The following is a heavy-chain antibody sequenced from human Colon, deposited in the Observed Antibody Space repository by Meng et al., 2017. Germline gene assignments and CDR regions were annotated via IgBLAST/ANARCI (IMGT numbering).Heavy chain of an antibody. V-gene: IGHV4-34*02. Sequence: QVTIQQGGAGLLQPSETLSLTCAVSGGSFSGFYWSWIRQPPGKGLEWIGEIDHFGISNYNSSLKGRLTMSVDTSKKQISLTLTSVTAADTAVYYCATGLRHGDWFDPWGPGTLVTVSS. CDR2: IDHFGIS. CDR1: GGSFSGFY. J-gene: IGHJ5*02. CDR3: ATGLRHGDWFDP. D-gene: IGHD4-17*01.